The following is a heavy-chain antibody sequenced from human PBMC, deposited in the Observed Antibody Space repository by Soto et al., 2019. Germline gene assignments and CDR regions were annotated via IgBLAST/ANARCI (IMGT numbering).Heavy chain of an antibody. CDR3: VRWNGYGDL. J-gene: IGHJ5*02. Sequence: EVQVLEAGGGLAQPGGSLRLSCTASGFSLSTYGVTWVRQAPGKGLQWVSGVSGGSGVTHYADSVKGRFTIITDNSENTACLQMNSLRVADTAVYYCVRWNGYGDLWGQGTLVTVS. CDR1: GFSLSTYG. V-gene: IGHV3-23*01. D-gene: IGHD1-1*01. CDR2: VSGGSGVT.